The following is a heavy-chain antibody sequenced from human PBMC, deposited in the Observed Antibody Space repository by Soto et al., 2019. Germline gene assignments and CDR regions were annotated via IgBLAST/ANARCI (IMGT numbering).Heavy chain of an antibody. CDR3: ASHSGSSPEGRYYYGMDV. J-gene: IGHJ6*02. CDR2: IIPIFGTA. Sequence: QVQLVQSGAEVKKPGSSVKVSCKASGGTFSSYAISWVRQAPGQGLEWMGGIIPIFGTADYAQKFKGRVTITADDSTSTAYMELRSLRSEDTAVYYCASHSGSSPEGRYYYGMDVWGQGTTVTVSS. D-gene: IGHD1-26*01. V-gene: IGHV1-69*12. CDR1: GGTFSSYA.